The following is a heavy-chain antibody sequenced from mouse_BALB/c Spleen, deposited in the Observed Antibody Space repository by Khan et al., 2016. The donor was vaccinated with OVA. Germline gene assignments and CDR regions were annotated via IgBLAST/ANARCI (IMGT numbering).Heavy chain of an antibody. V-gene: IGHV1-77*01. J-gene: IGHJ3*01. Sequence: QVQLQQSGAELARPGASVKLSCKASGYTFTDYYINWVKQRPGQGLEWIGEIYPGSGDTSYNEKFQGKATLTADKSSSTAYMQLSSLTSEASAVYFCARMNYFGYTFAYWGQGTMVTVSA. D-gene: IGHD1-2*01. CDR2: IYPGSGDT. CDR1: GYTFTDYY. CDR3: ARMNYFGYTFAY.